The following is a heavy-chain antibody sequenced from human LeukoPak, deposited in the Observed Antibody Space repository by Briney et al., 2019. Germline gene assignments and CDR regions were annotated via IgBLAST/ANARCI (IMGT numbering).Heavy chain of an antibody. V-gene: IGHV3-21*01. CDR1: GFTFSSYS. Sequence: GGSLRLSCAASGFTFSSYSMNRVRQAPGKGLEWVSSISSSSSYIYYADSVKGRFTISRDNAKNSLYLQMNSLRAEDTAVYYCARDLYWMTTVTTGSDYWGQGTLVTVSS. CDR2: ISSSSSYI. J-gene: IGHJ4*02. D-gene: IGHD4-17*01. CDR3: ARDLYWMTTVTTGSDY.